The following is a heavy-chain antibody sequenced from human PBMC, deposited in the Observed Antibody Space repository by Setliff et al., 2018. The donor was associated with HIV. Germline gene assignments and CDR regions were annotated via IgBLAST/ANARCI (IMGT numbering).Heavy chain of an antibody. CDR2: ISGSGDRT. CDR1: GFTFNTYA. D-gene: IGHD3-22*01. CDR3: AKNPTGTYYYESTGSNWFDR. J-gene: IGHJ5*02. Sequence: GGSLRLSCAASGFTFNTYAMSWVRQAPGKGLEWVSVISGSGDRTFYADSVKGRFTISRDNSKNTLYLQMNSLRGDDTGVYYCAKNPTGTYYYESTGSNWFDRWGQGALVTVSS. V-gene: IGHV3-23*01.